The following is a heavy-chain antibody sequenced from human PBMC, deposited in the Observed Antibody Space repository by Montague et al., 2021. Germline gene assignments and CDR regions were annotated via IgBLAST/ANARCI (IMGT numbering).Heavy chain of an antibody. V-gene: IGHV4-39*01. CDR3: TRKGWFWDYGLDI. Sequence: SETLSLTCTVSGVSISSSNYQWGWLRQPPGKGPEWIGCIYYSRTNYYNPSLRSRVTISVDTSENQFSLKLNSVTAADTALYYCTRKGWFWDYGLDIWGQGTMVTVSS. CDR2: IYYSRTN. J-gene: IGHJ3*02. CDR1: GVSISSSNYQ. D-gene: IGHD3-10*01.